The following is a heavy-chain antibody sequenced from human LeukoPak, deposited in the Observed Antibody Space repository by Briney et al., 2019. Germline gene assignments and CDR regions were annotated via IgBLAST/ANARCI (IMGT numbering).Heavy chain of an antibody. CDR1: GFTFSSYS. J-gene: IGHJ4*02. V-gene: IGHV3-21*01. CDR3: ARDQIPHYCSNGLCYGTIDS. D-gene: IGHD2-8*01. Sequence: GGSLRLSCAASGFTFSSYSMNWVRQAPGKGLGWVASISSSSSYTYYTDSVRGRFTISRDNAKKSLFLQMNSLRADDTAVYYCARDQIPHYCSNGLCYGTIDSWGQATLVTVSS. CDR2: ISSSSSYT.